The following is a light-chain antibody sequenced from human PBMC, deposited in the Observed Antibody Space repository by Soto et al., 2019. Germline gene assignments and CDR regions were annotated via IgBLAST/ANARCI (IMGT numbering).Light chain of an antibody. CDR3: QQYNTWLLT. J-gene: IGKJ4*01. CDR2: GAS. CDR1: QSVSSN. Sequence: EIVMTQSPATLSVSPGERATLSCRASQSVSSNLAWYQQKPGQAPRLLIYGASTRATGIPARFSGSGSGTKFTLTISSLQSEDFAVYYCQQYNTWLLTFGGGTRVDIK. V-gene: IGKV3-15*01.